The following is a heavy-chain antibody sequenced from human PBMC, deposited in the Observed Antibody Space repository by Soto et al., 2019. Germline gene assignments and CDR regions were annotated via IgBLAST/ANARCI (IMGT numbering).Heavy chain of an antibody. V-gene: IGHV5-10-1*01. CDR1: GYSFTSYW. CDR3: GTPTGIWDYYGMDV. D-gene: IGHD1-20*01. CDR2: IDPSDSYT. Sequence: PGESLKISCKGSGYSFTSYWISWVRQMPGKGLEWMGRIDPSDSYTNYSPSFQGHVTISADKSISTAYLQWSSLKASDTAMYYCGTPTGIWDYYGMDVWGQGTTVTVSS. J-gene: IGHJ6*02.